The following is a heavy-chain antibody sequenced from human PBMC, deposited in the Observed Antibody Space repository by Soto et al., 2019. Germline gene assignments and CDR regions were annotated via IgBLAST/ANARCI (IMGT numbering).Heavy chain of an antibody. CDR2: ISYDGSNK. Sequence: GGSLRLSCAASGFTFSSYGMHWVRQAPGKGLEWVAVISYDGSNKYYADSVKGRFTISRDNSKNTLFLQMDSLRAEDTAAYNCAKDSSRYCSGGTCYSGGFDRWGQGTLVTVSS. J-gene: IGHJ4*02. CDR1: GFTFSSYG. D-gene: IGHD2-15*01. V-gene: IGHV3-30*18. CDR3: AKDSSRYCSGGTCYSGGFDR.